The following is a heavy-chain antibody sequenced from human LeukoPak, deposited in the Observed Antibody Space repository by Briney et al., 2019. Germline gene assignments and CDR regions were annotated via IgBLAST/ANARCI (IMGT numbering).Heavy chain of an antibody. CDR1: GYTFTGYY. D-gene: IGHD3-22*01. CDR2: INRNSGGT. J-gene: IGHJ4*02. Sequence: ASVKVSCKASGYTFTGYYMHWVRQAPGQGLEWMGWINRNSGGTNYAEKFQGRVTMTRDTSISTAYMELSRLRSDDTAVFYCARGGFLYDSSGYYYFDYWGQGTLVTVSS. CDR3: ARGGFLYDSSGYYYFDY. V-gene: IGHV1-2*02.